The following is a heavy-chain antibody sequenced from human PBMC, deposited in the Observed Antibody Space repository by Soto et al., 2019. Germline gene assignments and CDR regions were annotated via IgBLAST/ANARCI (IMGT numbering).Heavy chain of an antibody. V-gene: IGHV1-18*01. D-gene: IGHD2-2*01. J-gene: IGHJ5*02. CDR1: GYTFSTYG. Sequence: ASVKVSCKTSGYTFSTYGITWVRQAPGQPLEWLGWISLYSDGTNYAQKFQGRVSMTTDTSTTTAYMELRSLRSDETAVYYCARVVPGAEAWFGPWGQGTLVTVSS. CDR2: ISLYSDGT. CDR3: ARVVPGAEAWFGP.